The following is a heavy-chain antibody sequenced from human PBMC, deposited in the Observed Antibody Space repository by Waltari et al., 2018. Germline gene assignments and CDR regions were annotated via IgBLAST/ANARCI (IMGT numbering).Heavy chain of an antibody. J-gene: IGHJ6*03. D-gene: IGHD6-25*01. CDR1: GFTFDDYT. CDR2: ISWDGGST. V-gene: IGHV3-43*01. Sequence: EVQLVESGGVVVQPGGSLRLSCAASGFTFDDYTMPWVRQAPGKGLEWVSLISWDGGSTYYADSVKGRFTISRDNSKNSLYLQMNSLRTEDTALYYCAKAQREGYYYYYMDVWGKGTTVTISS. CDR3: AKAQREGYYYYYMDV.